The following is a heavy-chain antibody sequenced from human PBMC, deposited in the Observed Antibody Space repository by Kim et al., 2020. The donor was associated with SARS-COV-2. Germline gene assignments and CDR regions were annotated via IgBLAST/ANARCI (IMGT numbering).Heavy chain of an antibody. D-gene: IGHD6-19*01. Sequence: GGSLRLSCAASGLRFSDSAIHWVRQASGKGLEWIARFRKRGDADPTAYADSVRGRFTISRDDSKSTADLVMDSLRSEDTAVYHCAIGPSGWTEFFEY. CDR1: GLRFSDSA. CDR3: AIGPSGWTEFFEY. J-gene: IGHJ1*01. CDR2: FRKRGDADPT. V-gene: IGHV3-73*01.